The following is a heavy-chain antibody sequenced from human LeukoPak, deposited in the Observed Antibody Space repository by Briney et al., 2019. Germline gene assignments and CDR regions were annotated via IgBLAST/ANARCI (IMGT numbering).Heavy chain of an antibody. Sequence: GWSLRLSCTASGFTFEYYVMNWVRQAPGKGLEGVASISSTGNYINYADSLKGRLTISRDNANNSLSLQMNSLRAEDTAVYYCARGWSGSYASYHYYMDVWGKGTTVTVSS. D-gene: IGHD1-26*01. CDR3: ARGWSGSYASYHYYMDV. CDR2: ISSTGNYI. V-gene: IGHV3-21*01. CDR1: GFTFEYYV. J-gene: IGHJ6*03.